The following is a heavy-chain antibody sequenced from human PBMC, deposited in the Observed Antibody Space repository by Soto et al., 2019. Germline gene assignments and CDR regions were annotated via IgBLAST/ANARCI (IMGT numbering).Heavy chain of an antibody. CDR2: IRSKANSYAT. J-gene: IGHJ4*02. CDR1: GFTFSGSA. D-gene: IGHD6-19*01. V-gene: IGHV3-73*01. CDR3: TRQLRDSSGWSDY. Sequence: GGSLRLSCAASGFTFSGSAMHWVRQASGKGLEWVGRIRSKANSYATAYAASVKGRFTISRDDSKNTAYLQMNSLKTEDTAVYYCTRQLRDSSGWSDYWGQGTLVTVSS.